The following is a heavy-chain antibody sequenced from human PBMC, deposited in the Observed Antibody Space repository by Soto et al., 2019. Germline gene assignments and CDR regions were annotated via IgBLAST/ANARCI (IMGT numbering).Heavy chain of an antibody. V-gene: IGHV2-5*01. Sequence: QITLKESGPTLVKPTQTLTLTCTFSGFSLSTSGVGVGWIRQPPGKALEWLALIYWNDDKRYSPSLKSRLTITKDTSKNQVVLTMTNTDPVDTATYYCAHRPVVGASSFDDNWFDPWGQGTLVTVSS. D-gene: IGHD2-2*01. CDR2: IYWNDDK. CDR1: GFSLSTSGVG. CDR3: AHRPVVGASSFDDNWFDP. J-gene: IGHJ5*02.